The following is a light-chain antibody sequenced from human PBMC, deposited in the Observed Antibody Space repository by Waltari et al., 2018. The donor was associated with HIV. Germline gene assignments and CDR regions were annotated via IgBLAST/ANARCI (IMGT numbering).Light chain of an antibody. V-gene: IGLV1-47*01. CDR3: ASWDDRVSGWV. J-gene: IGLJ3*02. CDR1: GPTLGTNH. Sequence: QSVLTQPPSVSGTPVHRITVSCSAIGPTLGTNHSHSYQQLPGAAPKLLVYRNSQRPSGVPDRFSGSKSGTSASLAISGLRSEDEADYHCASWDDRVSGWVFGGGTKLTVL. CDR2: RNS.